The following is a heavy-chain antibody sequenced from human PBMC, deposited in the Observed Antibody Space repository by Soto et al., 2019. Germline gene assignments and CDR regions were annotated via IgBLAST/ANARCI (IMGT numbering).Heavy chain of an antibody. CDR2: IYYSGST. V-gene: IGHV4-59*08. J-gene: IGHJ1*01. CDR1: GGSISSYY. CDR3: ARLVCTSATWIDT. Sequence: SETLSLTCTVSGGSISSYYWSWIRQPPGKGLEWIGYIYYSGSTNYNPSLKSRVTISVDTSKNQFSLKLSSVTAADTAVYYCARLVCTSATWIDTRGQRNVLPVSS. D-gene: IGHD1-1*01.